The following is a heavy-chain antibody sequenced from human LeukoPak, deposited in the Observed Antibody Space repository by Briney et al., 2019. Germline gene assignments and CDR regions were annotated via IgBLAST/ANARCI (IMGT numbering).Heavy chain of an antibody. V-gene: IGHV3-30*18. J-gene: IGHJ4*02. Sequence: GGSLRLSCAASGFTFSSYGMHWVRQAPGKGLEWVAVISYDGSNKYYADSVKGRFTISRDNSKNTLYLKMNSLRAEDTAVYYCAKDYSNYCDYWGQGTLVTVSS. CDR1: GFTFSSYG. D-gene: IGHD4-11*01. CDR2: ISYDGSNK. CDR3: AKDYSNYCDY.